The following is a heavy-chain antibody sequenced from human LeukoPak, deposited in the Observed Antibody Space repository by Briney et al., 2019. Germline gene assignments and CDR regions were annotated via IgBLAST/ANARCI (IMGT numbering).Heavy chain of an antibody. D-gene: IGHD2-21*01. J-gene: IGHJ6*03. CDR1: GYTFTSYY. Sequence: ASVKVSCKASGYTFTSYYMHWVRQAPGQGLEWMAIISPSGGSTSYAQNFQGRVTMTRDMSTNTVYMEVYSLRSEDTVVYYCARGLASYMDVWGKGTTVTVSS. CDR3: ARGLASYMDV. CDR2: ISPSGGST. V-gene: IGHV1-46*01.